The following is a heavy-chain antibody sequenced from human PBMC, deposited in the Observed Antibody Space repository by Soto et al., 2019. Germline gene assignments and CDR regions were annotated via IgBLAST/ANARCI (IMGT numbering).Heavy chain of an antibody. V-gene: IGHV1-2*02. CDR3: GRGRSGQIVIFY. D-gene: IGHD3-3*02. Sequence: QVQLVQSGAEVKKPGASVKVSCKTSGYTFTGHYIHWVRQAPQQGPEWMGEIGPESGATRYAEKFRGRVTMTMDTSITTVYMELRTLSPDDTAVYYCGRGRSGQIVIFYWGQGTPVTVSS. CDR1: GYTFTGHY. J-gene: IGHJ4*02. CDR2: IGPESGAT.